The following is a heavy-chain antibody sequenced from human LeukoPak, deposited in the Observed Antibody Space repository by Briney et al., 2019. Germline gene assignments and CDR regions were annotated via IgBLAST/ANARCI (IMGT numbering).Heavy chain of an antibody. J-gene: IGHJ4*02. D-gene: IGHD3-10*01. CDR2: IDSGGTTT. CDR1: GFTFSSYT. V-gene: IGHV3-74*01. CDR3: ARDHSGLGY. Sequence: GGSLRLSCAASGFTFSSYTMNWVRQAPGKGLMWVSSIDSGGTTTPYADSVKGRFTISRDNAKNTLYLQMSSLRAEDTAVYYCARDHSGLGYWGRGTLVTVSS.